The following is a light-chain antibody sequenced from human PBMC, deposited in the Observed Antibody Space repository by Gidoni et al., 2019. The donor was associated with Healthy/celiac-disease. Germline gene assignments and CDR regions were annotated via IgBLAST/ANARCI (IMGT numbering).Light chain of an antibody. CDR2: GAS. CDR1: KSVSSSY. Sequence: ETVLTQSPGTLSLSPGERATLSCRASKSVSSSYLAWYQQKPGQAPRLLLYGASSRATGIPDRFSGSGSGTDFTLTLSRLEPEDFAVYYCQQYGSSPYSFGQGTKLEIK. CDR3: QQYGSSPYS. V-gene: IGKV3-20*01. J-gene: IGKJ2*03.